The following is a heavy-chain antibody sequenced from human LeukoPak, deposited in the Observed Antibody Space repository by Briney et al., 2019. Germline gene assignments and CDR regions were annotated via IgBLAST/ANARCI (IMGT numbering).Heavy chain of an antibody. CDR1: GGSISSYY. V-gene: IGHV4-59*01. J-gene: IGHJ4*02. CDR2: IYYSGST. D-gene: IGHD2-8*01. CDR3: ASLLVRKDYFDY. Sequence: SETLSLTCTVSGGSISSYYWSWIRQPPGKGLEWIGYIYYSGSTNYNPSLKSRVTISVDTSKNQFSLKLSSVTAADTAVYYCASLLVRKDYFDYWGQGTLVTVSS.